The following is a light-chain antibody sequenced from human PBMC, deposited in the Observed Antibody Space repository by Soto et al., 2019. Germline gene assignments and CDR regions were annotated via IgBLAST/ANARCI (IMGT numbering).Light chain of an antibody. CDR2: EDT. CDR3: SSFTSRFTFV. CDR1: RSDVGAYNY. J-gene: IGLJ1*01. Sequence: QSALTQPASVSGSPGQSIAISCTGTRSDVGAYNYVSWYQQQPGKAPKLVIAEDTNRPSGVSDRFSGSKYGNTASLTISGLQAEDEADYYCSSFTSRFTFVFGTGTKGTVL. V-gene: IGLV2-14*01.